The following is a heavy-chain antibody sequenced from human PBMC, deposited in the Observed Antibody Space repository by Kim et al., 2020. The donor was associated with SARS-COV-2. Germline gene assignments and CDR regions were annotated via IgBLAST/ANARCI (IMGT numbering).Heavy chain of an antibody. D-gene: IGHD6-6*01. V-gene: IGHV4-34*01. CDR3: ATGIAARPGY. J-gene: IGHJ4*02. Sequence: STNYNPSLKSRVTISVDTSKNQFSLKLSSVTAADTAVYYCATGIAARPGYWGQGTLVTVSS. CDR2: ST.